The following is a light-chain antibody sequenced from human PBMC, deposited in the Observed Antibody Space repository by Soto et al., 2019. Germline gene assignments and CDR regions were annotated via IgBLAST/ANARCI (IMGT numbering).Light chain of an antibody. V-gene: IGKV3-15*01. Sequence: EIVMTQSPGTLSVSPGERATLSCGASQGVTTNLAWYQQKPGQAPRLLIYGASTRATGIPARFSGSGSGTEFTLTISSLQSEDFAIYYCQQYNTWPLTIGGGTKVEIK. J-gene: IGKJ4*01. CDR3: QQYNTWPLT. CDR1: QGVTTN. CDR2: GAS.